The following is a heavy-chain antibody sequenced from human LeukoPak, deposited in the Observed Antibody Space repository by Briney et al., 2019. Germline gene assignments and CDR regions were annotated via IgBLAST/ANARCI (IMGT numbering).Heavy chain of an antibody. D-gene: IGHD2-2*01. CDR2: INHSGST. J-gene: IGHJ3*02. Sequence: SETLSLTCTVYSGSFSGYYWSWIRQPPGKGLEWIGEINHSGSTNYNPSLKNRVTISVDTSKNQFSLKLSSVTAADTAVYYCASGSDVVVPAAHGYSSAFDIWGQGTMVTVS. CDR3: ASGSDVVVPAAHGYSSAFDI. CDR1: SGSFSGYY. V-gene: IGHV4-34*01.